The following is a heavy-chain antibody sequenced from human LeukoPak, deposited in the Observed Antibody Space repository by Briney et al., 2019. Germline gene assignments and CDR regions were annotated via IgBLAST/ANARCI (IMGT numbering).Heavy chain of an antibody. CDR1: GFIFTNYF. CDR3: ARDRGGYSYGFLPTYYFDY. Sequence: GGSLRLSCAASGFIFTNYFMSWVRQAPGKGLEWVAVIWYDGSNKYYADSVKGRFTISRDNSKNTLYLQMNSLRAEDTAVYYCARDRGGYSYGFLPTYYFDYWGQGTLVTVSS. D-gene: IGHD5-18*01. V-gene: IGHV3-33*08. J-gene: IGHJ4*02. CDR2: IWYDGSNK.